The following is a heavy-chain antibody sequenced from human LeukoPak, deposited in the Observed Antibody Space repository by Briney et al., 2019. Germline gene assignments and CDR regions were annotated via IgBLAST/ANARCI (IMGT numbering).Heavy chain of an antibody. D-gene: IGHD6-19*01. Sequence: GGSLRLSCAASGFTFSSYSMNWVRQAPGKGLEWVSSISSSSSYIYYADSVKGRFTISRDNAKNSLYLQMNSLRAEDTAVYYCAREGYSSGWYYFDYWGQGTLVTVSS. CDR3: AREGYSSGWYYFDY. V-gene: IGHV3-21*01. J-gene: IGHJ4*02. CDR1: GFTFSSYS. CDR2: ISSSSSYI.